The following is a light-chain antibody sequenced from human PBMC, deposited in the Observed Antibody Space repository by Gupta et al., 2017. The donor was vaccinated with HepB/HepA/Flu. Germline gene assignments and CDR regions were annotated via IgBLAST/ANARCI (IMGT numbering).Light chain of an antibody. V-gene: IGKV3-15*01. CDR1: QSVSSN. J-gene: IGKJ1*01. Sequence: IVMTQSPATLSVSPGARATLSCRASQSVSSNLAWDQQKPDQAPRLLIYGASTSATGIPARSSGSGSGTEFTLTISILQSEDFAVYYCQQYKNWPPWTFGQGTKVEIK. CDR2: GAS. CDR3: QQYKNWPPWT.